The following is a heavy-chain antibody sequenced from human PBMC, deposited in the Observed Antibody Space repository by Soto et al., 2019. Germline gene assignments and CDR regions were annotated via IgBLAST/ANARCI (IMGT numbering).Heavy chain of an antibody. V-gene: IGHV4-30-4*08. Sequence: QVQLQQSGPGLVKPSQTLSLTCTVSGGSISYEYYHWTGIRQSPGKGLEWIAYIHYSGSIIYNPSFKTRATLPVDTSKNQYTLQLSSVTAADTAVDFCAREDDGGDRDYDGLDVWGQGTTVTVSS. CDR3: AREDDGGDRDYDGLDV. CDR1: GGSISYEYYH. D-gene: IGHD3-22*01. CDR2: IHYSGSI. J-gene: IGHJ6*02.